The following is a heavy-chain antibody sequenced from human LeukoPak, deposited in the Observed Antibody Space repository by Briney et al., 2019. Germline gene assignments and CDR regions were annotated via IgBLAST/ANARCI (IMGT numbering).Heavy chain of an antibody. Sequence: SETLSLTCTVSGYSISSGYYWSWIRQPPGKGLEWIGEINHSGSTNYNPSLKSRVTISVGTSKNQFSLKLSSVTAADTAVYYCARHRSPSHEYDSSGYYFDYWGQGTLVTVSS. D-gene: IGHD3-22*01. V-gene: IGHV4-38-2*02. CDR3: ARHRSPSHEYDSSGYYFDY. J-gene: IGHJ4*02. CDR1: GYSISSGYY. CDR2: INHSGST.